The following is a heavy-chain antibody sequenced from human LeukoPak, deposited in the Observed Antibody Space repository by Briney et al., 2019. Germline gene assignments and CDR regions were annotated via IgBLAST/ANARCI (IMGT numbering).Heavy chain of an antibody. CDR1: GGSISNYF. D-gene: IGHD2-15*01. Sequence: PSETLSLTCTVSGGSISNYFWSWIRQPAGKGLERIGRIHDNGDSNHNPSLKSRVTMSLDTSMNQVSLKLASVTAADTAVYYCARAPSGCGGTCPSDHWGPGTQVTVSS. J-gene: IGHJ4*02. CDR3: ARAPSGCGGTCPSDH. V-gene: IGHV4-4*07. CDR2: IHDNGDS.